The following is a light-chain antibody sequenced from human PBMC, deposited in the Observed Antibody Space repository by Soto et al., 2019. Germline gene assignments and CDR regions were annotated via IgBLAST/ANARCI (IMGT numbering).Light chain of an antibody. CDR1: RSISTY. CDR2: SAS. Sequence: DIPMTQSPSSLSASVGDRVTISCRAARSISTYLNWYQQKPGTAPRLLIYSASSVKTGVPPRFSGSGSGRDFTLTVSSLRPEDIATYFCQQSYTSPPWTFGQGTKVDIK. J-gene: IGKJ1*01. V-gene: IGKV1-39*01. CDR3: QQSYTSPPWT.